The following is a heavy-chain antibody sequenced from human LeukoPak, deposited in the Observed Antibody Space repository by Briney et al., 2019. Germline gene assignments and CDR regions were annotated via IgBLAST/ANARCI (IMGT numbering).Heavy chain of an antibody. Sequence: ASVKVSCKASGYTFTSYAMHWVRQAPGQRLEWMGWINAGNGNTKYSQKFQGRVTITRDTSASTAYMELRSLRSDDTAVYYCARDLTSYDSSGSYYYYYGMDVWGQGTTVTVSS. CDR1: GYTFTSYA. V-gene: IGHV1-3*01. J-gene: IGHJ6*02. CDR2: INAGNGNT. D-gene: IGHD3-22*01. CDR3: ARDLTSYDSSGSYYYYYGMDV.